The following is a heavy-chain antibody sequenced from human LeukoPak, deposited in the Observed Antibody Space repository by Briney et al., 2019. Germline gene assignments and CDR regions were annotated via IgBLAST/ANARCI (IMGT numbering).Heavy chain of an antibody. CDR3: ARDSNGPAF. CDR2: IYSSGGT. D-gene: IGHD6-19*01. J-gene: IGHJ4*02. Sequence: QTGGSLRLSCAASGFTVTNNYMSWVRQAPGKGLEWVSGIYSSGGTFYSDSVKGRFTISRDYSQNTLYLQMNSLRVDDTAIYYCARDSNGPAFWGQGILVTVSS. V-gene: IGHV3-53*01. CDR1: GFTVTNNY.